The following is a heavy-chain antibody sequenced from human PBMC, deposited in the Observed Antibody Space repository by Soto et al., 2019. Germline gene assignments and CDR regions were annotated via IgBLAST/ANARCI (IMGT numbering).Heavy chain of an antibody. Sequence: GASVKVSCKASGYTFTSYGISWVRQAPGQGLEWMGWISAYNGNTNYAQKLQGRVTMTTDTSTSTAYMELRSLRSDDTAVYYCARDGHIVLVPAASGSRGYYYYGMDVWGQGTTVTVSS. CDR1: GYTFTSYG. CDR3: ARDGHIVLVPAASGSRGYYYYGMDV. J-gene: IGHJ6*02. D-gene: IGHD2-2*01. CDR2: ISAYNGNT. V-gene: IGHV1-18*01.